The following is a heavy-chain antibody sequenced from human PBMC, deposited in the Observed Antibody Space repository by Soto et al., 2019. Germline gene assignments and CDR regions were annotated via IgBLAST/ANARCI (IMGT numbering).Heavy chain of an antibody. CDR3: EGITGTESDFDY. Sequence: EVQLLESGGGLVQPGGSLRLSCAASGITFSSYVMSWVRQAPGKGLKWVSTISGSGGTTNYADSVTGRFTISRDNSKNTLYLQMNSLRAEDTAVYYCEGITGTESDFDYWGQGTLVTVSS. CDR2: ISGSGGTT. CDR1: GITFSSYV. D-gene: IGHD1-20*01. J-gene: IGHJ4*02. V-gene: IGHV3-23*01.